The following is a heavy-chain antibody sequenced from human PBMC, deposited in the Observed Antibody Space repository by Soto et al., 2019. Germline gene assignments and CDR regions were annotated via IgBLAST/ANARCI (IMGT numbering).Heavy chain of an antibody. CDR2: INASGGNA. CDR3: ARGPAPEGLQY. Sequence: ASVKVSCKSSGYTFINYYMHWVRQAPGQGLEWMGTINASGGNARYAQKFQGRVTMTRDTSTSTVYMEVSSLRSEDTAVYYCARGPAPEGLQYWGQGPLVTVSS. V-gene: IGHV1-46*01. D-gene: IGHD2-2*01. CDR1: GYTFINYY. J-gene: IGHJ4*02.